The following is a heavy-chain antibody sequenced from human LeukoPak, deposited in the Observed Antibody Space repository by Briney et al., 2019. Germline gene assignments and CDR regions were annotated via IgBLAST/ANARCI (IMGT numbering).Heavy chain of an antibody. CDR2: ISRSGSTI. V-gene: IGHV3-11*01. Sequence: GGSLRLSCAASGFTFSDYYMSWIRQAPGKRLEWVSCISRSGSTIYSADSVKGRFTISRDKAKNSLYLQMNSLRAEDTAVYYCARWKMVRGVPFDYWGQGTLVTVSS. CDR3: ARWKMVRGVPFDY. D-gene: IGHD3-10*01. CDR1: GFTFSDYY. J-gene: IGHJ4*02.